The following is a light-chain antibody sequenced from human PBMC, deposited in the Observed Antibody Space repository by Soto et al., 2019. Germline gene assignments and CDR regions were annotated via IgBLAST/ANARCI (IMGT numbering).Light chain of an antibody. CDR2: RTF. V-gene: IGKV3-20*01. J-gene: IGKJ5*01. CDR1: QTIASRY. CDR3: QQYDTSPPT. Sequence: ESVLISVPAAPLFYPGGKDTPSCRGSQTIASRYLAWYQHQPGQAPRLLIYRTFARAPGIPDRFSGGGSGTDFTLTISRLEREDFAVYYCQQYDTSPPTFGQGTRLEIK.